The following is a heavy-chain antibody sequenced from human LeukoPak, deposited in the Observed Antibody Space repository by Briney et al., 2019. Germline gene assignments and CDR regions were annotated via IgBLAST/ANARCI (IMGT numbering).Heavy chain of an antibody. Sequence: GGSLRLSCAAYGFTFSSYVMSWDRQAPGKGLEWVSAISGSGGSTYHADSVKGRFTISRDNSKNTLYLQMNSLRAEDTAVYYCAKCLGDGGNYYFDYWGQGTLVTVSS. D-gene: IGHD4-23*01. CDR2: ISGSGGST. J-gene: IGHJ4*02. CDR1: GFTFSSYV. CDR3: AKCLGDGGNYYFDY. V-gene: IGHV3-23*01.